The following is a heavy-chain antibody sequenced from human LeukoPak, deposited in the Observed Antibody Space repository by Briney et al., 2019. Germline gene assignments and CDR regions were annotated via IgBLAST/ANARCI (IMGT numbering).Heavy chain of an antibody. CDR2: IWYDGSNK. CDR3: AREPSGYSCFDY. Sequence: GGSLRLSCAASGFTFSSYGMHWVRQAPGKGLEWVAVIWYDGSNKYYADSVKGRFTISRDNSKNTLYLQMNSLRAEDTAVYYCAREPSGYSCFDYWGQGTLVTVSS. J-gene: IGHJ4*02. CDR1: GFTFSSYG. V-gene: IGHV3-33*01. D-gene: IGHD3-22*01.